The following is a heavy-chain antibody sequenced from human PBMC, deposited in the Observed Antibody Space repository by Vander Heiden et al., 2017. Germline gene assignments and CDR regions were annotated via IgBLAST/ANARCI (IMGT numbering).Heavy chain of an antibody. D-gene: IGHD2-15*01. V-gene: IGHV3-48*03. CDR2: ISSGGRAI. J-gene: IGHJ4*02. Sequence: EVQLVESGGGWVQPGGSLRLSCAASGFTFGSYEMNWVRQAPGKGLEWVSYISSGGRAIYYADSVKGRFTVSRENAKNSVYLQMNSLKVEDTAVYYCARARIDYWGQGTMVTVSS. CDR3: ARARIDY. CDR1: GFTFGSYE.